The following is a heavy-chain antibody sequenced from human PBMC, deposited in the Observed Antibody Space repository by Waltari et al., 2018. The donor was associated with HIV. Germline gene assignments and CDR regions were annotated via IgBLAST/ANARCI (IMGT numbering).Heavy chain of an antibody. V-gene: IGHV5-51*03. J-gene: IGHJ4*02. Sequence: EVQLVQSGAQGKKPGESLKISSKASGYSFTTYWIGWVRQLPGKGLEWMGIIYPGDSDTRYSPSCQGQVTISADKSISTAYLQWSSLQASDTAMYYCTKGMYANEDYFGYWGQGTLVTVSS. CDR1: GYSFTTYW. CDR2: IYPGDSDT. CDR3: TKGMYANEDYFGY. D-gene: IGHD2-8*01.